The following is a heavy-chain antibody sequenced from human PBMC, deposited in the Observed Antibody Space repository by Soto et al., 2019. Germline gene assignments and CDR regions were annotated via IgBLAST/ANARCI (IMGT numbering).Heavy chain of an antibody. J-gene: IGHJ6*02. CDR2: TYYRSKWYN. D-gene: IGHD1-20*01. CDR1: GESVSSNSAA. Sequence: PSPTVSITGAICGESVSSNSAALNWIRQSPSRRLEWLGRTYYRSKWYNDYAVSVKSRITINPDTSKNQFSLQLNSVTPEDTAVYYCARDETIRHYNRNPYYYYGMDVWGQGTTVTVSS. CDR3: ARDETIRHYNRNPYYYYGMDV. V-gene: IGHV6-1*01.